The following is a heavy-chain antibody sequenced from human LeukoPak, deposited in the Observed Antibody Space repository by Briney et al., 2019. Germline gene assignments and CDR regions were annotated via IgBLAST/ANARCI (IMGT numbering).Heavy chain of an antibody. V-gene: IGHV1-46*01. CDR1: GYTFTSYY. D-gene: IGHD3-16*02. CDR3: PRGSLWRGY. CDR2: INASGGST. J-gene: IGHJ4*02. Sequence: ASVKVSCKASGYTFTSYYMHWVRQAPGQGREGMGIINASGGSTSYAQKFQGRVTITMDTSTSKVYVEQSSLRDVDPAVYYLPRGSLWRGYWGQGTLVSVSS.